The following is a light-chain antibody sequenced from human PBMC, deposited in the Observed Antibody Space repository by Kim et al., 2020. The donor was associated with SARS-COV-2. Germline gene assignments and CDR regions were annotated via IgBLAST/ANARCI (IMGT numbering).Light chain of an antibody. Sequence: SYELTQPPSVSVSPGQTASITCSGDKLGDKYACWYQQKPGQSPVLVIYQDTKRPSGIPERFSGSNSGNTATLTISGTQATDEADYYCQAWDSSTKVFGTG. CDR2: QDT. V-gene: IGLV3-1*01. CDR1: KLGDKY. CDR3: QAWDSSTKV. J-gene: IGLJ1*01.